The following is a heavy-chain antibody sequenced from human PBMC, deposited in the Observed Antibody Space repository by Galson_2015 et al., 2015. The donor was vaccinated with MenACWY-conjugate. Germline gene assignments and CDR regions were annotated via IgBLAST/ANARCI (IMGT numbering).Heavy chain of an antibody. CDR3: ARRGPGSDFWSGYYSFDY. V-gene: IGHV4-4*02. Sequence: ETLSLTCAVSGGSISSSNWWSWVRQPPGKGLEWIGEIYHSGSTNYNPSLKSRVSISVDKSKNQFSLKPSSVTAADTAVYYCARRGPGSDFWSGYYSFDYWGQGTLVTVSS. J-gene: IGHJ4*02. CDR1: GGSISSSNW. CDR2: IYHSGST. D-gene: IGHD3-3*01.